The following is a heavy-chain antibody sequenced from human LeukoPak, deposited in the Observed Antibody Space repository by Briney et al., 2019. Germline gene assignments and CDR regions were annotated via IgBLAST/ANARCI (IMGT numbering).Heavy chain of an antibody. V-gene: IGHV4-59*05. D-gene: IGHD3-22*01. CDR3: ARHFSIVVVVPFDY. CDR2: IYYSGST. J-gene: IGHJ4*02. Sequence: SETLSLTCTVSGGSISSYYWSWIRQPPGKGLEWIGSIYYSGSTYYNPSLKSRVTISVDTSKNQFSLKLSSVTAADTAVYYCARHFSIVVVVPFDYWGQGTLVTVSS. CDR1: GGSISSYY.